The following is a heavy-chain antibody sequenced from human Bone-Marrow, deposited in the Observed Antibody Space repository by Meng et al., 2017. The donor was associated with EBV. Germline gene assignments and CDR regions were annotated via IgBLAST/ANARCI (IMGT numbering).Heavy chain of an antibody. V-gene: IGHV3-15*01. CDR2: VKSQADGGTT. D-gene: IGHD1-1*01. Sequence: DVGVGGSGGGLVKPGGSLRLSCASSGFTFRKAWMSWVRQAPGKGLEWVGRVKSQADGGTTDYTAAVRGRFTISRDDSRNMLYLQINSLQIEDSALYYCATESTTFEYWGLGTLVTVSS. CDR1: GFTFRKAW. CDR3: ATESTTFEY. J-gene: IGHJ4*02.